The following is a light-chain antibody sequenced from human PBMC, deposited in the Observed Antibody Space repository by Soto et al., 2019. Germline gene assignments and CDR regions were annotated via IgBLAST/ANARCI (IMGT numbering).Light chain of an antibody. CDR3: QQYGSSSWT. Sequence: ENVLTQSPATLSLSPGEGATLSCRASQSINTYLAWYQQKPGQAPRLLIYDASKRATGIPARFSGSGSGTNFTLTISRLEPEDFVVYYCQQYGSSSWTFGQGTKVDIK. CDR2: DAS. V-gene: IGKV3-20*01. J-gene: IGKJ1*01. CDR1: QSINTY.